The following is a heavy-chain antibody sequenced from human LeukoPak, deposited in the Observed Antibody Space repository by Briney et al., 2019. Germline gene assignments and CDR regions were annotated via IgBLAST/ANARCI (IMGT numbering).Heavy chain of an antibody. CDR1: GYTFTGYY. J-gene: IGHJ5*02. V-gene: IGHV1-2*02. CDR2: INPNSGGT. Sequence: ASVKVSCKASGYTFTGYYMHWVRQAPGQGLEWMGWINPNSGGTNYAQKFQGRVTMTRDTSISTAYMELSRLRSDDTAVYYCARVGVVVVVAATDWFDPWGQGTLVTVCS. CDR3: ARVGVVVVVAATDWFDP. D-gene: IGHD2-15*01.